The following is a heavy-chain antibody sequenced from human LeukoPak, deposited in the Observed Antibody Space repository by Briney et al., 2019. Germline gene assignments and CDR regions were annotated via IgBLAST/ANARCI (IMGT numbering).Heavy chain of an antibody. CDR3: ARARYCSGGSCYGRRGVRFDY. V-gene: IGHV3-66*01. J-gene: IGHJ4*02. CDR1: GFTVSSNY. Sequence: GGSLRLSCAASGFTVSSNYMSWVRQAPGKGLEWVSVIYSGGSTYYADSVKGRFTISRDNSKNTLYLQMNSLRAEDTAVYYCARARYCSGGSCYGRRGVRFDYWGQGTLVTVSS. D-gene: IGHD2-15*01. CDR2: IYSGGST.